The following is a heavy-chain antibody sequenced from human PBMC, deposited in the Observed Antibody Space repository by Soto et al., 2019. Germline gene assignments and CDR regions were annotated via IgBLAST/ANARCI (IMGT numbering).Heavy chain of an antibody. V-gene: IGHV3-23*01. CDR3: AKEYSSSVFSNDAFDI. Sequence: EVQLLEYGGGLVQHGGSLRLSCAASGFTFNSYAMTWVRQAPGKGLEWVSAISVSGGSTYYADSVKGRFTISRDNSKNTLYLQMNSLRAEDTAVYYCAKEYSSSVFSNDAFDIWGQGTMVTVSS. CDR2: ISVSGGST. J-gene: IGHJ3*02. CDR1: GFTFNSYA. D-gene: IGHD6-6*01.